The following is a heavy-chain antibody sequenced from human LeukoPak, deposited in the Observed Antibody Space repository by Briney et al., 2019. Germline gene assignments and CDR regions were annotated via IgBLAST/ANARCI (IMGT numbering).Heavy chain of an antibody. CDR2: IYYSGST. CDR1: GGSISSYY. Sequence: PSETLSLTCTVSGGSISSYYWSWIRQPPGKGLEWIGYIYYSGSTYYNPSLKSRVTISGDTSKNQFSLKLSSVTAADTAVYYCARGMGIFGVVTDYWGQGTLVTVSS. D-gene: IGHD3-3*01. J-gene: IGHJ4*02. V-gene: IGHV4-59*08. CDR3: ARGMGIFGVVTDY.